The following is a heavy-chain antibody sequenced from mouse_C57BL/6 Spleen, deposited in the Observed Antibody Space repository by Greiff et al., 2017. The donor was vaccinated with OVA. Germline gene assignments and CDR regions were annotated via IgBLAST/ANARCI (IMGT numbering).Heavy chain of an antibody. CDR3: ERLGRYFDV. V-gene: IGHV5-9*01. D-gene: IGHD4-1*01. CDR2: ISGGGGNT. J-gene: IGHJ1*03. Sequence: EVKLVESGGGLVKPGGSLKLSCAASGFTFSSYTMSWVRQTPEKRLEWVATISGGGGNTYYPDSVKGRFTISRDNAKKPLYLQMSSLESEDTALYYCERLGRYFDVWGTGTTVTVSS. CDR1: GFTFSSYT.